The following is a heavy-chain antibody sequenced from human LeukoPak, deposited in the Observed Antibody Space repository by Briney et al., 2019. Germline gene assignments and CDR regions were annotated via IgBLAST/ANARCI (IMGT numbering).Heavy chain of an antibody. V-gene: IGHV3-23*01. J-gene: IGHJ4*02. CDR3: ARGSKSYGDYIRSRIHYFDY. CDR1: GFSFSSYA. Sequence: AGGSLRLSCATSGFSFSSYAMSWVRQAPGKGLEWVSAMSSSDDGRYYAASVRGRFTISRDTSRSTLYLQMNSLRAEDTAVYYCARGSKSYGDYIRSRIHYFDYWGQGTLVTVSS. D-gene: IGHD4-17*01. CDR2: MSSSDDGR.